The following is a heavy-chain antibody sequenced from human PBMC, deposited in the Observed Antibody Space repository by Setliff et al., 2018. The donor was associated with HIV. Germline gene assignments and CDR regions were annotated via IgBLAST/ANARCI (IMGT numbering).Heavy chain of an antibody. D-gene: IGHD3-22*01. Sequence: ASVKVSCKASRYTFTGYYMHWVRQAPGQGLEWMGWTNPNSGGTNYAQKFQGRVTMTRDTSISTAYMELSWLRSDDTAVYYCARGMDGSSGYYYGYYDYYMDVWGKVTTVTVSS. CDR2: TNPNSGGT. V-gene: IGHV1-2*02. CDR1: RYTFTGYY. J-gene: IGHJ6*03. CDR3: ARGMDGSSGYYYGYYDYYMDV.